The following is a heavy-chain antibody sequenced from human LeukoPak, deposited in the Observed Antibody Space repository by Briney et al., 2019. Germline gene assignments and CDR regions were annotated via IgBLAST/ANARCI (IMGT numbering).Heavy chain of an antibody. CDR1: GGSFSGYY. J-gene: IGHJ5*02. V-gene: IGHV4-34*01. CDR2: INHSGST. CDR3: ARGFEYCSSTSCYAAGGRWLDP. Sequence: SETLSLTCAVYGGSFSGYYWSWIRQPPGKGLEWIGEINHSGSTNYNPSLKSRVAISVDTSKNQFSPKLSSVTAADTAVYYCARGFEYCSSTSCYAAGGRWLDPWGQGTLVTVSS. D-gene: IGHD2-2*01.